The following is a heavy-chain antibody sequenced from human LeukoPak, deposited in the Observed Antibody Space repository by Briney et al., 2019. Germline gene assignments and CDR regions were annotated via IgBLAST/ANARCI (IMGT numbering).Heavy chain of an antibody. J-gene: IGHJ4*02. D-gene: IGHD3-22*01. Sequence: PSETLSLTCTVSGGSISSSSYYWGWIRQPPGKGLEWIGNIYYSGSTYYNPSLKSRVTMSVDTSKNQFSLKLSSVTAADTAVYYCARHSYYYDSRNSYYYFDYWGQGTLVTVPS. V-gene: IGHV4-39*01. CDR3: ARHSYYYDSRNSYYYFDY. CDR2: IYYSGST. CDR1: GGSISSSSYY.